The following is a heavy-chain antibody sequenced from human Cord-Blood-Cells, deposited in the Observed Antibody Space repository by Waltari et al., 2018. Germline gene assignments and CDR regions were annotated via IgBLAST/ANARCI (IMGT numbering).Heavy chain of an antibody. J-gene: IGHJ4*02. Sequence: QVQLQESGPGLVKHSETPSLTSPVSGGSISRGSSYWSWNRQHSVKGLEWMGYIYTSGSTNYHPSLKSRVTISVDTSKNQFSLKLSSVTAADTAVYYCARVYNWNYYFDYWGQGTLVTVSS. D-gene: IGHD1-7*01. CDR1: GGSISRGSSY. CDR3: ARVYNWNYYFDY. CDR2: IYTSGST. V-gene: IGHV4-61*09.